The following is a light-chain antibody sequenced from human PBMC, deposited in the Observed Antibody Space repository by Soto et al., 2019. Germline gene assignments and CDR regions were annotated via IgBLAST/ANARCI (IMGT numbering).Light chain of an antibody. Sequence: EIVLTQSPPTLSLSPGERATLSCTASQSVSGYLAWYQQKPGQAPRLLIYHASNRATGIPATVSGSVSGTDFPLTISSLEPEDFAVYYCQQRSNWPLTFGGGTMVEIK. CDR1: QSVSGY. V-gene: IGKV3-11*01. CDR3: QQRSNWPLT. J-gene: IGKJ4*01. CDR2: HAS.